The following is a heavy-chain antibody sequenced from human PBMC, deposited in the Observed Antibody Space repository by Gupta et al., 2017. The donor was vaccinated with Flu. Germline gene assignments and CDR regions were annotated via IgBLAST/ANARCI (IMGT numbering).Heavy chain of an antibody. CDR1: GFSLSNARMG. CDR3: ARITLYSSSWYYFDY. D-gene: IGHD6-13*01. Sequence: QVTLKESGPVLVKPTETLTLTCTVSGFSLSNARMGVSWIRQPPGKALEWLAHIFSNDEKSYSTSLKSRLTISKDTSKSQVVLTMTNMDPVDTATYYCARITLYSSSWYYFDYWGQGTLVTVSS. J-gene: IGHJ4*02. V-gene: IGHV2-26*01. CDR2: IFSNDEK.